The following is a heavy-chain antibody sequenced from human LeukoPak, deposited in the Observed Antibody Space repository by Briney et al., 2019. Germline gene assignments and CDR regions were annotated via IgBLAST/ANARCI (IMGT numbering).Heavy chain of an antibody. CDR3: ARRDLSEFDY. CDR1: GGSISSSSCY. J-gene: IGHJ4*02. D-gene: IGHD2-21*01. Sequence: SETLSLTCTVSGGSISSSSCYWGWIRQPPGKGLEWIGSIYYSGSTYYNPSLKGRVTISVDTSKNQFSLKLSSVTAADTAVYYCARRDLSEFDYWGQGTLVTVSS. CDR2: IYYSGST. V-gene: IGHV4-39*01.